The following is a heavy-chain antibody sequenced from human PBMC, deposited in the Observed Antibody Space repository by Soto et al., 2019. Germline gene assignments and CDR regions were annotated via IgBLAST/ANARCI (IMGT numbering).Heavy chain of an antibody. J-gene: IGHJ6*02. CDR3: ARVTRSYCSSTSCYTGAYYYYYGMDV. V-gene: IGHV4-34*01. D-gene: IGHD2-2*02. Sequence: SETLSVTCVVYVGSFSGYYWSWIGQPPGKGLDLTGQTKHSGSTNYNPSLKSRVTISVDTSKNQFSLKLSSVTAADTAVYYCARVTRSYCSSTSCYTGAYYYYYGMDVWGQGTTVTVSS. CDR2: TKHSGST. CDR1: VGSFSGYY.